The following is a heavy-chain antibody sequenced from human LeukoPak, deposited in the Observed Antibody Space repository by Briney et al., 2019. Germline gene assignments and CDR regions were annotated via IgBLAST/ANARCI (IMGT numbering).Heavy chain of an antibody. J-gene: IGHJ4*02. Sequence: GGSLRLSCAASGFTFSTCSMKWVRQAPGKGLEWVSVIYSGGSTYYADSVKGRFTISRDNSKNTVYLQMNSLRAEDTAVYYCARGYYPTYFDYWGQGTLVTVSS. D-gene: IGHD3-22*01. CDR1: GFTFSTCS. V-gene: IGHV3-53*01. CDR2: IYSGGST. CDR3: ARGYYPTYFDY.